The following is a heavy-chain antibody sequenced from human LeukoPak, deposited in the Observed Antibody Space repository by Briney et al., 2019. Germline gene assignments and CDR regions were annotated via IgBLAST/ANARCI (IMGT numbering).Heavy chain of an antibody. V-gene: IGHV3-9*01. J-gene: IGHJ4*02. D-gene: IGHD5-12*01. CDR1: GFTFHHYA. CDR2: ISWNSAYI. Sequence: GRSLRLSCAASGFTFHHYAIHWVRQVPGKGLEWVSGISWNSAYIGYADSVKGRFTISRDNAKNSVYLQMNSLRAEDTALYYCAKDKAPLYTGYDWDLDFWGQGTMVTVSS. CDR3: AKDKAPLYTGYDWDLDF.